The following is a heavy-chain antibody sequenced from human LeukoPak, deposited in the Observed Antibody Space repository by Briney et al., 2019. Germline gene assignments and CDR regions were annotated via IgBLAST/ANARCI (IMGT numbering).Heavy chain of an antibody. V-gene: IGHV3-33*01. CDR3: AGLYPYGSGWYYFDY. CDR1: GFTFSSYG. CDR2: IWYDGSNK. J-gene: IGHJ4*02. D-gene: IGHD6-19*01. Sequence: AGGSLRLSCAASGFTFSSYGMHWVRQAPGKGLEWVAVIWYDGSNKYYADSVKGRFTISRDNSKNMLYLQMNSLRAEDTAVYYCAGLYPYGSGWYYFDYWGQGTLVTVSS.